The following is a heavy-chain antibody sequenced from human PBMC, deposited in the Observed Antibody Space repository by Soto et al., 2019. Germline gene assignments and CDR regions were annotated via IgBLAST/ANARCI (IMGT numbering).Heavy chain of an antibody. Sequence: EVQLLESGGGLVQPGGSLRLSCAASGFTFSSYAMSWVRQAPGKGLEWVSAISGSGGSTYYADSVKGRFTISRDNSKNTLYLQMNSLRTEDTGVYFWAIDYCSGSTLDYWGQGTLVTVSS. CDR3: AIDYCSGSTLDY. V-gene: IGHV3-23*01. J-gene: IGHJ4*02. D-gene: IGHD3-10*01. CDR1: GFTFSSYA. CDR2: ISGSGGST.